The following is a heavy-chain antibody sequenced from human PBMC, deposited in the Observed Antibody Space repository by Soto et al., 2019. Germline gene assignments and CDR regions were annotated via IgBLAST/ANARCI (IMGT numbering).Heavy chain of an antibody. V-gene: IGHV3-23*01. CDR2: ISGSGGST. CDR3: AKDPAYYYGTDAFDI. J-gene: IGHJ3*02. D-gene: IGHD3-10*01. Sequence: LSLTCAASGFTFSSYAMSWVRQAPGKGLEWVSAISGSGGSTYYADSVKGRFTISRDNSKNTLYLQMNSLRAEDTAVYYCAKDPAYYYGTDAFDIWGQGTMVTVSS. CDR1: GFTFSSYA.